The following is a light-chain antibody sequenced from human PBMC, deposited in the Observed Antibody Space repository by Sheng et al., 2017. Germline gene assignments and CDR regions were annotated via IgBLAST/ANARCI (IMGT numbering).Light chain of an antibody. J-gene: IGKJ2*01. V-gene: IGKV1-33*01. Sequence: DIQMTQSPSSLSASVGDRVTITCQASQDISNYLNWYQQKPGKAPDLLIYGASKLETGVPSRFSGSGSGTDFTFTISSLQPEDIATYYCQQYDNLPGYTFGQGTKLEIK. CDR3: QQYDNLPGYT. CDR2: GAS. CDR1: QDISNY.